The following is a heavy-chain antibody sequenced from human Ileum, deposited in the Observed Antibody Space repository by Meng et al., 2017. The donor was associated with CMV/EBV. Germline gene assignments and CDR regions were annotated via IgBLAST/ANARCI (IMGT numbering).Heavy chain of an antibody. CDR2: ISNSGTT. CDR1: GGAIGSYY. V-gene: IGHV4-59*01. CDR3: ARGRVYYYGWNPPYGMDV. J-gene: IGHJ6*02. D-gene: IGHD3-10*01. Sequence: SETLSLTCGVSGGAIGSYYWTWIRQTPEKGLEWIGYISNSGTTNYNPSLKSRLTMSVDASQNQFSLNLSSVTAADTAVYYCARGRVYYYGWNPPYGMDVWGRGTTVTVSS.